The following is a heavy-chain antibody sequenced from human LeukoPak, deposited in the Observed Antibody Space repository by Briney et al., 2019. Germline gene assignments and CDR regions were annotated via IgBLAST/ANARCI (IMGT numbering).Heavy chain of an antibody. J-gene: IGHJ4*02. CDR2: INAGNGNT. CDR1: GYTFTSYA. V-gene: IGHV1-3*01. D-gene: IGHD1-26*01. CDR3: ATGEVVGAIDY. Sequence: ASVKVSCKASGYTFTSYAMHWVRQAPGQRLEWMGWINAGNGNTRYSQKFQGRVTITRDTSASTAYMELSSLRSEDTAVYYCATGEVVGAIDYWGQGTLVTVSS.